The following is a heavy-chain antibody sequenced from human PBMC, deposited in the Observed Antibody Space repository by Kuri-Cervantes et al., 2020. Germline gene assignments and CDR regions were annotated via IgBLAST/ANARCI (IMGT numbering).Heavy chain of an antibody. CDR3: ARVEPRYGDFFDY. V-gene: IGHV3-53*01. CDR1: GFSVSSEY. CDR2: IYRGGST. J-gene: IGHJ4*02. D-gene: IGHD4-17*01. Sequence: GESLKISCAASGFSVSSEYMSWVRQAPGKGLEWVSTIYRGGSTYYADSVKGRFTISRDNSKNTLYLQMNSLRAEDTAVYYCARVEPRYGDFFDYWGQGTLVTVSS.